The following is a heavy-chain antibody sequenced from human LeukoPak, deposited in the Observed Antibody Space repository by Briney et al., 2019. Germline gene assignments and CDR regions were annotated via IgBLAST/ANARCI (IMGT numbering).Heavy chain of an antibody. CDR3: ARENNGATIGY. D-gene: IGHD5-12*01. CDR2: MNPNSGNT. J-gene: IGHJ4*02. CDR1: GYTFTSYD. V-gene: IGHV1-8*01. Sequence: ASVKVFCKASGYTFTSYDINWVRQATGQGLEWMGWMNPNSGNTGYAQKFQGRVTMTRNTSISTAYMELSRLRSDDTAMYYCARENNGATIGYWGQGTLVTVSS.